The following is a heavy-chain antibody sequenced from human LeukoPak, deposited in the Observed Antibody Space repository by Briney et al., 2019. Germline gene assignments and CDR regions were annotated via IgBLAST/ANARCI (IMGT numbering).Heavy chain of an antibody. CDR1: GFTFSSYS. Sequence: GGSLRLSCAASGFTFSSYSMNWVRQAPGKGLEWVSSISSSSSYIYYADSVKGRFTISRDNAKNSLYLQMNSLRAEDTAVYYCARERHDYGDYAFDYWGQGTLVTVSS. J-gene: IGHJ4*02. CDR3: ARERHDYGDYAFDY. V-gene: IGHV3-21*01. D-gene: IGHD4-17*01. CDR2: ISSSSSYI.